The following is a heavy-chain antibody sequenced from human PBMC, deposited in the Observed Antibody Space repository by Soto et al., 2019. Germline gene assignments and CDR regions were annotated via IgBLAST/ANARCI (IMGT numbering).Heavy chain of an antibody. CDR3: ARNILVGATNYFDY. V-gene: IGHV2-70*01. Sequence: GSGPTLVNPTQTLTLTCTFSGFSLITIGMCVSWIRQPPGKALEWLALIDWDDDKYYSTSLKTRLTISKDTSKNQVVLTMTNMDPVDTATYYCARNILVGATNYFDYWGQGTLVTAPQ. D-gene: IGHD1-26*01. CDR2: IDWDDDK. CDR1: GFSLITIGMC. J-gene: IGHJ4*02.